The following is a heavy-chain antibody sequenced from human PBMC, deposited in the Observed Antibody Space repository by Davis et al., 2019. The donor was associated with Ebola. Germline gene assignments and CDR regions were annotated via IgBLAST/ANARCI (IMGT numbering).Heavy chain of an antibody. J-gene: IGHJ4*02. CDR2: INLSSGTT. V-gene: IGHV1-46*01. CDR1: GYTFSNYY. Sequence: ASVKVSCKASGYTFSNYYMHWVRQAPGQGLEWAGIINLSSGTTKYAQKFQGRVTMTRDTSISTVYMELSSLRYDDTADYYCARGHNYAHEYWGQGTLVTVSS. CDR3: ARGHNYAHEY. D-gene: IGHD4-11*01.